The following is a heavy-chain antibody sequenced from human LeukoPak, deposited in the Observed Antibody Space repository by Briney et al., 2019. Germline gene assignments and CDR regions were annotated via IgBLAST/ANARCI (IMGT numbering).Heavy chain of an antibody. D-gene: IGHD5-12*01. CDR3: TSHNIVATIKPDYYYYMDV. CDR2: IRSKANSYAT. J-gene: IGHJ6*03. Sequence: GGSLRLSCAASGFTFSGSAMHWVRQASGKGREWVGRIRSKANSYATAYAASVKGRFTISRDDSKNTAYLQMNSLKTEDTAVYYCTSHNIVATIKPDYYYYMDVWGKGNTVTVSS. V-gene: IGHV3-73*01. CDR1: GFTFSGSA.